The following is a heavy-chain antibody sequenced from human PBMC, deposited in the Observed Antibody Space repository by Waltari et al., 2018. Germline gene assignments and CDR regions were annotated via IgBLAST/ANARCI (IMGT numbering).Heavy chain of an antibody. V-gene: IGHV3-21*02. Sequence: EVLLVESGGGLVKPGGSLRLSCAASGFTFISYSMNWVRQAPGKGLEWVSSISSRGSYTHYVDSVKGRFTISRDNAKNSLYLQMNTLRAEDTAVYYCARGGWGFYLDDWGQGTLVTSSS. D-gene: IGHD7-27*01. CDR2: ISSRGSYT. J-gene: IGHJ4*02. CDR1: GFTFISYS. CDR3: ARGGWGFYLDD.